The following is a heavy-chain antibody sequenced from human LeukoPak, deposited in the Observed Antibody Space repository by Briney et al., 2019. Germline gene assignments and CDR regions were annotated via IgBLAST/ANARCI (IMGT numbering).Heavy chain of an antibody. Sequence: GGSLRLSCAASGFTFSSYAMHWVRQATGKGLEWVAVISYDGSNKYYADSVKGRFTNSRDNSKNTLYLQMSSLRAEDTAVYYCARGGSRHPSPEDYWGRGALVTVSS. D-gene: IGHD1-1*01. CDR2: ISYDGSNK. V-gene: IGHV3-30-3*01. J-gene: IGHJ4*02. CDR3: ARGGSRHPSPEDY. CDR1: GFTFSSYA.